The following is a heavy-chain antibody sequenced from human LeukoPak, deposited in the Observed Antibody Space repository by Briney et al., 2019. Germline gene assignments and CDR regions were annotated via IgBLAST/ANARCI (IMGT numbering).Heavy chain of an antibody. CDR3: ATLPQRCGGSCYWDYYYYGMDV. V-gene: IGHV4-39*01. CDR2: IYYSGST. CDR1: GGSISSSSYY. J-gene: IGHJ6*02. D-gene: IGHD2-15*01. Sequence: SETLSLTCTVSGGSISSSSYYWGWIRQPPGKGLEWIGSIYYSGSTYYNPSLKSRVTISVDTSKNQFSLKLSSVTAADTAVYYCATLPQRCGGSCYWDYYYYGMDVWGQGTTVTVSS.